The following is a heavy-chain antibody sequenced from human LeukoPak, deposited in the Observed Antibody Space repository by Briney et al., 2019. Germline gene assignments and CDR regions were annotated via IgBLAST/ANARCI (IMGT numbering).Heavy chain of an antibody. CDR1: RFTFSSYS. V-gene: IGHV3-21*01. Sequence: GGSLRLSCAASRFTFSSYSMNWVRQAPGKGLEWVSSISSSSSYIYYADSVKGRFTISRDNAKNSLYLQMNSLRAEDTAVYYCARDPLPLYYYDSSGYYNAFDIWGQGTMVTVSS. CDR3: ARDPLPLYYYDSSGYYNAFDI. D-gene: IGHD3-22*01. J-gene: IGHJ3*02. CDR2: ISSSSSYI.